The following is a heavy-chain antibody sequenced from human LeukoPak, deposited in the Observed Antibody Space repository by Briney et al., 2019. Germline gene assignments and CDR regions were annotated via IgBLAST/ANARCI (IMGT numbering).Heavy chain of an antibody. CDR3: ARGSTDSTFTLAYCGGDCYSGAFDI. D-gene: IGHD2-21*01. V-gene: IGHV1-69*13. Sequence: SVKVSCKASGGTFSSYAISWVRQAPGQGLEWMGGIIPIFGTANYAQKFQGRVTITADESTSTAYMELSSLRSEDTAVYYCARGSTDSTFTLAYCGGDCYSGAFDIWGQGTMVTVSS. J-gene: IGHJ3*02. CDR2: IIPIFGTA. CDR1: GGTFSSYA.